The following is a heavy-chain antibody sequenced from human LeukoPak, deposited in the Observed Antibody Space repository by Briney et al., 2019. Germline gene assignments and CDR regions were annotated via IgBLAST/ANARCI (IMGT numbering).Heavy chain of an antibody. Sequence: GGSLRLSCAASGFTFSSYGMHWVRQAPGKGLEWVAVIWYDGSNKYYADSVKGRFTISRDNSKNTLYLQMNSLRAEDTAVYYCARSPGKTDYDCYFDCWGRGTLVTVSS. D-gene: IGHD4-17*01. CDR3: ARSPGKTDYDCYFDC. J-gene: IGHJ4*02. CDR1: GFTFSSYG. V-gene: IGHV3-33*01. CDR2: IWYDGSNK.